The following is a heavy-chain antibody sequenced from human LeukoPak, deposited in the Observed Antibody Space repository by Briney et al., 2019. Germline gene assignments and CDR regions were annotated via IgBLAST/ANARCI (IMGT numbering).Heavy chain of an antibody. V-gene: IGHV3-23*01. CDR3: AKDLYGGNSGDY. D-gene: IGHD4-23*01. J-gene: IGHJ4*02. CDR1: GFTFSTYW. CDR2: ISGSGGST. Sequence: GGSLRLSCTASGFTFSTYWMSWVRQAPGKGLEWVSAISGSGGSTYYADSVKGRFTISRDNSKNTLYLQMNSLRAEDTAVYYCAKDLYGGNSGDYWGQGTLVTVSS.